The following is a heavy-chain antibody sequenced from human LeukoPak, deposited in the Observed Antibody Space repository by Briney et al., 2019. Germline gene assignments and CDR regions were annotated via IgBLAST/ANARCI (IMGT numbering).Heavy chain of an antibody. CDR2: IYYSGST. V-gene: IGHV4-39*07. Sequence: PSETLSLTCTVSGGSISSSSYYWGWIRQPPGKGLEWIGSIYYSGSTYYNPSLKSRVTISVDTSKNQFSLKLSSVTAADTAVYYCARGVRSCSGGSCYSEDWFDPWGQGTLVTVSS. CDR3: ARGVRSCSGGSCYSEDWFDP. J-gene: IGHJ5*02. D-gene: IGHD2-15*01. CDR1: GGSISSSSYY.